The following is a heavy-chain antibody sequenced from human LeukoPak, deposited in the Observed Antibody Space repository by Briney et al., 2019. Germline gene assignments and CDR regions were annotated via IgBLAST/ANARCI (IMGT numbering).Heavy chain of an antibody. Sequence: GGSLRLSCAASGFTFSSYAMSWVRQAPGKGLEWVSAISGSGGSTYYADSVKGRFTISRDNSKNTLYLQMNSLRAEDTAVYYCAKVPTTEALAYCGGDCYSVYWGQGTLVTVSS. V-gene: IGHV3-23*01. J-gene: IGHJ4*02. CDR2: ISGSGGST. CDR3: AKVPTTEALAYCGGDCYSVY. CDR1: GFTFSSYA. D-gene: IGHD2-21*02.